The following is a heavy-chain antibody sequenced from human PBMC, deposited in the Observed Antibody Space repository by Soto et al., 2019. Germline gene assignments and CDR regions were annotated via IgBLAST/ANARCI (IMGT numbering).Heavy chain of an antibody. CDR1: GYSFTNYG. D-gene: IGHD3-9*01. Sequence: ASVKVSCKASGYSFTNYGIHWVRQAPGQSLEWMGWINAYNGNTKYSQKFQGRVTFTRDTSASTVYMEMSSLRSEDAAVYFCASDLDDILTGPNFDPSGQATLVTVSS. J-gene: IGHJ5*02. CDR3: ASDLDDILTGPNFDP. CDR2: INAYNGNT. V-gene: IGHV1-3*01.